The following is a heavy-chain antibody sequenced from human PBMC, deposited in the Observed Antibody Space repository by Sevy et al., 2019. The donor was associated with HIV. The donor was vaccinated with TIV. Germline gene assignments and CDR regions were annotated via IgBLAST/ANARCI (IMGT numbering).Heavy chain of an antibody. CDR2: ISWDGGST. Sequence: GGSLRLSCAASGFTFDDYTMHWVRQAPGKGLEWVSLISWDGGSTYYADSVKGRFTISRDNSKNSLYLQMNSLRTEDTALYYCGKDYCGGDCYRDYQYYFDYWGQGTLVTVSS. CDR3: GKDYCGGDCYRDYQYYFDY. CDR1: GFTFDDYT. D-gene: IGHD2-21*02. V-gene: IGHV3-43*01. J-gene: IGHJ4*02.